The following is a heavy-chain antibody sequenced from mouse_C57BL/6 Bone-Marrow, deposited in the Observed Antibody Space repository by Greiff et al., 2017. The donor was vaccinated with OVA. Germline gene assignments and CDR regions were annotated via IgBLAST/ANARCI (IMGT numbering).Heavy chain of an antibody. CDR1: GFNIKDYY. V-gene: IGHV14-2*01. J-gene: IGHJ1*03. CDR2: IDPEDGET. D-gene: IGHD1-1*01. Sequence: VQLQQSGAELVKPGASVKLSCTASGFNIKDYYMHWVKQRTEQGLEWIGRIDPEDGETKYAPKFQGKATITADTSSNTAYVQLSSLTSEDTAVYYCARSGDYGSSYVLYWYFDVWGTGTTVTVSS. CDR3: ARSGDYGSSYVLYWYFDV.